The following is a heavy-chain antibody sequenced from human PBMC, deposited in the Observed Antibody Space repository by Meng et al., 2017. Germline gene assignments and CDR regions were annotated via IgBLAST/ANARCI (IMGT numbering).Heavy chain of an antibody. V-gene: IGHV1-2*02. J-gene: IGHJ5*02. CDR3: ARRVAVAGNTSRVRWFDP. Sequence: QGRRWQPGDEVMKPGASVKCSCKASGYTFTDYYLHWVRQAPGQGLEWMGWINPHSGGTYFAQNFQGRVTLTSDTSISTAYMELSRLRSDDTAMYYCARRVAVAGNTSRVRWFDPWGQGTLVTVSS. CDR2: INPHSGGT. D-gene: IGHD6-19*01. CDR1: GYTFTDYY.